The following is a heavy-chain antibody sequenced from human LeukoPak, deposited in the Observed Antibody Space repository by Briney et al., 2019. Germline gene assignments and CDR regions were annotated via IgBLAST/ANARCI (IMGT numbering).Heavy chain of an antibody. CDR3: ARDTIAAAGTYPS. CDR1: GGSISSYY. J-gene: IGHJ5*02. Sequence: SETLSLTCTVSGGSISSYYWSWIRQPAGKGLEWIGRVYTSGSTNYNPSLKSRVTISVDKSKNQFSLKLSSVTAADTAVYYCARDTIAAAGTYPSWGQGTLVTVSS. D-gene: IGHD6-13*01. V-gene: IGHV4-4*07. CDR2: VYTSGST.